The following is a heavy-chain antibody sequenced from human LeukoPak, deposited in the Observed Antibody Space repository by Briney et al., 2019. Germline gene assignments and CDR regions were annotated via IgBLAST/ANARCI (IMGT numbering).Heavy chain of an antibody. CDR3: ARDGDYGTGSYYRGCIDS. CDR1: GYTFTGYY. CDR2: INPNSGGT. V-gene: IGHV1-2*02. D-gene: IGHD3-10*01. Sequence: ASVKVSCKASGYTFTGYYMHWVRQAPGQGLEWMGWINPNSGGTNYAQKFQGRVTMTRDTSISTAYLDLSSLRSDDTAVYYCARDGDYGTGSYYRGCIDSWGQGAPVTVSP. J-gene: IGHJ4*02.